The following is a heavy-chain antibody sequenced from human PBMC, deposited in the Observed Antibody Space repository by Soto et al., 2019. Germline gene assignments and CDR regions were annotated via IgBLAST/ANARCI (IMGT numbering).Heavy chain of an antibody. J-gene: IGHJ4*02. D-gene: IGHD1-26*01. CDR2: INPSIGST. Sequence: GASVKVSCKASGYTFNTYNMYCVRQAPGQGLEWMGVINPSIGSTNYAQKFQGRVIMTRDTSTSTVYMELSTLRSDDTAVYYCARLYSGSRLEYWGQGTLVTVSS. V-gene: IGHV1-46*02. CDR3: ARLYSGSRLEY. CDR1: GYTFNTYN.